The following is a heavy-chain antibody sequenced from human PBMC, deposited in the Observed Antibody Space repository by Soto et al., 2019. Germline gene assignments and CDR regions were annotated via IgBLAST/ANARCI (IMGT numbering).Heavy chain of an antibody. CDR1: GFAFSTYG. CDR3: ATTTCFYGDLRLDTALDI. V-gene: IGHV3-30*03. D-gene: IGHD4-17*01. Sequence: QVQLVESGGGVVQPGTSLRLSCAASGFAFSTYGMHWVRQAPGKGLQWVAVISSDGTTKDYADSLKGRFTIARDNSKNFLSPQLESLRPEEPAFYSSATTTCFYGDLRLDTALDIWGRGTVVTVSS. CDR2: ISSDGTTK. J-gene: IGHJ3*02.